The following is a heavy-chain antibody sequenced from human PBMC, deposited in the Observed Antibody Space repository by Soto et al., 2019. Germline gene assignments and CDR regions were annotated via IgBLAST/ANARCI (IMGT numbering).Heavy chain of an antibody. Sequence: QVQLVQSGAEVKKPGSSVKVSCRASGGTFCSYAISWVRQAPGQGLEWMGGIIPIFGTANYAQKFQGRVTITADESTSTAYMELSSLRSEDTAVYYCARCVEPMIVANWFDPWGQGTLVTVSS. V-gene: IGHV1-69*01. CDR2: IIPIFGTA. J-gene: IGHJ5*02. CDR1: GGTFCSYA. CDR3: ARCVEPMIVANWFDP. D-gene: IGHD3-22*01.